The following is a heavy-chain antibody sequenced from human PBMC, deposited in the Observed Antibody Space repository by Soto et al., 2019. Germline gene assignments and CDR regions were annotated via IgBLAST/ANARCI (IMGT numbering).Heavy chain of an antibody. Sequence: GGSLRLSSAASGFTFSSYAMSWVRQAPGKGLEWVSAISGSGGSTYYADSVKGRFTISRDNSKNTLYLQMNSLRAEDTAVYYCAKVPTYSSSSAYFDYWGQGTLVTVS. D-gene: IGHD6-6*01. CDR1: GFTFSSYA. CDR3: AKVPTYSSSSAYFDY. V-gene: IGHV3-23*01. J-gene: IGHJ4*02. CDR2: ISGSGGST.